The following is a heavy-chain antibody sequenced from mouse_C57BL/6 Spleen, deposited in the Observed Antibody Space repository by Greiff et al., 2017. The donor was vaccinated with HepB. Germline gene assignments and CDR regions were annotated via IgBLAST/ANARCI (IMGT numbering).Heavy chain of an antibody. CDR2: INYDGSST. D-gene: IGHD2-3*01. CDR3: ARTGDGYYPGYFDV. J-gene: IGHJ1*03. V-gene: IGHV5-16*01. Sequence: EVQRVESEGGLVQPGSSMKLSCTASGFTFSDYYMAWVRQVPEKGLEWVANINYDGSSTYYLDSLKSRFIISRDNAKNILYLQMSSLKSEDTATYYCARTGDGYYPGYFDVWGTGTTVTVSS. CDR1: GFTFSDYY.